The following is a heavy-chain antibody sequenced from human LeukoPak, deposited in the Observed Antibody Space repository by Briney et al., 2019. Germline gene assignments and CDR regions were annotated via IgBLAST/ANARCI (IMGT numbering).Heavy chain of an antibody. D-gene: IGHD2-15*01. Sequence: GGSLRLSCAASGFTFSSYSMNWVRQAPGKGLEWVSSISSSSSYIYYADSVKGRFTISRGNAKNSLYLQMNSLRAEDTAVYYCAREFGYCSGGSCYSFGYYFDYWGRGTLVTVSS. CDR2: ISSSSSYI. J-gene: IGHJ4*02. V-gene: IGHV3-21*01. CDR1: GFTFSSYS. CDR3: AREFGYCSGGSCYSFGYYFDY.